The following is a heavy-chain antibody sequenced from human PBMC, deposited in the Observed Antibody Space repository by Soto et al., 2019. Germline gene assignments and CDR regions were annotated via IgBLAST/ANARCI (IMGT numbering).Heavy chain of an antibody. D-gene: IGHD2-15*01. CDR1: GYTFTSYA. V-gene: IGHV1-3*01. Sequence: ASVKVSCKASGYTFTSYAMHWVRQAPGQRLEWMGWINAGNGNTKYSQKFQGRVTITRDTSASTAYMELSSLRSEDTAVYYCVREGGGYCSGGSCYFDYWGQGTLVTVSS. CDR3: VREGGGYCSGGSCYFDY. J-gene: IGHJ4*02. CDR2: INAGNGNT.